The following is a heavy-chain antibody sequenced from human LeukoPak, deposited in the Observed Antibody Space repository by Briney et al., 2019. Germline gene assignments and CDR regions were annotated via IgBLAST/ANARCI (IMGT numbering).Heavy chain of an antibody. J-gene: IGHJ4*02. CDR2: INPNSGGT. V-gene: IGHV1-2*06. D-gene: IGHD3-22*01. CDR3: ARVGYYDSSGPLNDY. CDR1: GYTFTGYY. Sequence: ASVKVSCKASGYTFTGYYMHWVRQAPGQGLEWMGRINPNSGGTNYAQKFQGRVTMTRDTSISTAYMELSRLRSDDTAVYYCARVGYYDSSGPLNDYWGQGTLVTVS.